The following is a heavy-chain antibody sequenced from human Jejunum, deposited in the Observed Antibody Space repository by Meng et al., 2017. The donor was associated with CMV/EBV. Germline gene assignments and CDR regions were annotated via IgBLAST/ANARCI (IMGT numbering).Heavy chain of an antibody. CDR1: GYTLTAYY. J-gene: IGHJ4*02. D-gene: IGHD1-1*01. CDR3: ARAGLHLDYFLDY. CDR2: INPNSGDT. V-gene: IGHV1-2*02. Sequence: SGYTLTAYYMHWVRQAPGQGLEWMGWINPNSGDTQSAQKFQGRVSMTRDTSVSTAYMELSGLRSDDTAVYYCARAGLHLDYFLDYWGQGTLVTVSS.